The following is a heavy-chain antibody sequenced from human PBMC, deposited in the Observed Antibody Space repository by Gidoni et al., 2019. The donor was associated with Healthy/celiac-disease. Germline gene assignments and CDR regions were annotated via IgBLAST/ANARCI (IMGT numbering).Heavy chain of an antibody. CDR3: ARGGDYYGSGSYD. D-gene: IGHD3-10*01. V-gene: IGHV3-33*01. Sequence: QVQLVESGGGVVQPGRSLRLSCAASGFTFSSYSMHWVRQAPGKGLEWVAVIWYDGSNKYYADSVKGRFTISRDNSKNTLYLQMNSLRAEDTAVYYCARGGDYYGSGSYDWGQGTLVTVSS. J-gene: IGHJ4*02. CDR2: IWYDGSNK. CDR1: GFTFSSYS.